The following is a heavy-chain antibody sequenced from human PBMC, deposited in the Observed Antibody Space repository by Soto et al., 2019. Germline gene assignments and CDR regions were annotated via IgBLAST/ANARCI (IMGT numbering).Heavy chain of an antibody. V-gene: IGHV4-59*08. J-gene: IGHJ6*02. D-gene: IGHD3-10*01. CDR1: GGSISNYY. Sequence: QVPLQESGPGLVKPSETLSLSCTVSGGSISNYYWSWFRQTPGKGLEWIGYVHDSWGSNYNPSLKGRVAISLDTSKSQFSLKLTSVTATDTAVYYCARQGFGALHGLVDVGGQGTTVTVSS. CDR3: ARQGFGALHGLVDV. CDR2: VHDSWGS.